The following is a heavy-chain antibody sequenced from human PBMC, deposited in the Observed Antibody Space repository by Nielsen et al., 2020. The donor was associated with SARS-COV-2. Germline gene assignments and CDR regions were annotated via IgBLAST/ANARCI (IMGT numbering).Heavy chain of an antibody. Sequence: GESLKISCAASGFTFSSYSMNWVRQAPGKGLEWVSSISSSSSYIYYADSVKGRFTISRDNAKNSLYLQMNSLRAEDTAFYYCAKDIGYGIWSAYSYYFDYWGQGTLVTVSS. CDR3: AKDIGYGIWSAYSYYFDY. J-gene: IGHJ4*02. D-gene: IGHD3-3*01. CDR1: GFTFSSYS. V-gene: IGHV3-21*04. CDR2: ISSSSSYI.